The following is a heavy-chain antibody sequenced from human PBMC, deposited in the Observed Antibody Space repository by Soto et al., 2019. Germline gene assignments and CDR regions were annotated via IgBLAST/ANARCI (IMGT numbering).Heavy chain of an antibody. CDR3: ARLKGYCSGGSCYPYYFDY. Sequence: SETLSLTCTVSGGSISSYYWSWIRQPPGKGLEWIGYIYYSGSTNYNPSLKSRVTISVDTSKNQFSLKLSSVTAADTAVYYCARLKGYCSGGSCYPYYFDYWGQGTLVTVSS. D-gene: IGHD2-15*01. CDR1: GGSISSYY. J-gene: IGHJ4*02. V-gene: IGHV4-59*08. CDR2: IYYSGST.